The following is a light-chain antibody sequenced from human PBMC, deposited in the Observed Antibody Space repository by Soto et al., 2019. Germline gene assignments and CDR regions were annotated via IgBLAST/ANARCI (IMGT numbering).Light chain of an antibody. Sequence: EIVLTQSPVTLSLSPGERATLSCRASQSVSNYLAWYQQKPGQAPRLLIYDTSNRATGIPPRFSGSGSGTDFSLTVSSLEPEDFAVYYCQQRRTFGQGTKVDIK. V-gene: IGKV3-11*01. CDR3: QQRRT. CDR1: QSVSNY. J-gene: IGKJ1*01. CDR2: DTS.